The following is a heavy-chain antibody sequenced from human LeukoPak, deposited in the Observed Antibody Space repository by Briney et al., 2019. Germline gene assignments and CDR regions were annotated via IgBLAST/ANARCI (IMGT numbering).Heavy chain of an antibody. CDR3: ARQNYDFWSGYILSASTLNWFDP. V-gene: IGHV1-69*04. Sequence: SVKVSCKASGGTFSSYAISWVRQAPGQGLEWMGRIIPILGIANYAQKFQGRVTITADKSTSTAYMELSSLRSEDTAVYYCARQNYDFWSGYILSASTLNWFDPWGQGTLVTVSS. CDR2: IIPILGIA. J-gene: IGHJ5*02. CDR1: GGTFSSYA. D-gene: IGHD3-3*01.